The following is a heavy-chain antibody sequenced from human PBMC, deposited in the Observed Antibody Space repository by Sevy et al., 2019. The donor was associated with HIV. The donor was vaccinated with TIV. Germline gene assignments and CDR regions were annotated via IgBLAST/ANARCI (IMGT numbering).Heavy chain of an antibody. D-gene: IGHD5-18*01. J-gene: IGHJ6*02. CDR1: GYTFTSYG. V-gene: IGHV1-18*04. Sequence: ASVKVSCKASGYTFTSYGISWVRQAPGQGLEWMGWISAYNGNTNYAQKLQGRVTMTTDTSTSTAYMELRSLRSDDTAVYYCARVAVTAMAAWYYYYGMDVWGQWTTVTVSS. CDR3: ARVAVTAMAAWYYYYGMDV. CDR2: ISAYNGNT.